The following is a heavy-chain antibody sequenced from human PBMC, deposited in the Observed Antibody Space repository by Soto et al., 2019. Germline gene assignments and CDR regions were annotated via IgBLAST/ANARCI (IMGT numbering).Heavy chain of an antibody. J-gene: IGHJ4*02. CDR3: ARRTPTGTTNF. D-gene: IGHD1-1*01. Sequence: QLQLQESGPGLVESSETLSLTCTVSGGSISSSSYYWGWIRQPPGKGLEWIGSIYYSGSTYYNPSLKSRVTISVDTSKNQFSLKLSSVTAADTAVYYCARRTPTGTTNFWGQGILVTVSS. V-gene: IGHV4-39*01. CDR1: GGSISSSSYY. CDR2: IYYSGST.